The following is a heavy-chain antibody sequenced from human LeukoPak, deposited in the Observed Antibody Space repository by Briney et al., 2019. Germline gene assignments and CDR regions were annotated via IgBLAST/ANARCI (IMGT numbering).Heavy chain of an antibody. D-gene: IGHD2-2*01. CDR1: GGSISSSSYY. CDR3: ARLVLGCSSTSCLGDNWFDP. CDR2: IYYSGST. V-gene: IGHV4-39*01. Sequence: KPSETLSLTCTVSGGSISSSSYYWGWIRQPPGKGLEWIGSIYYSGSTYYNPSLKSRVIISVDMSKNQFSLKLSSVTAADTAVYYCARLVLGCSSTSCLGDNWFDPWGQGTLVTVSS. J-gene: IGHJ5*02.